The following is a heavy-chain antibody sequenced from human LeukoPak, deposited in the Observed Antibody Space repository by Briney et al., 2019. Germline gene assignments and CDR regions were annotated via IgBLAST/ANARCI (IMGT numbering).Heavy chain of an antibody. D-gene: IGHD6-19*01. CDR1: GYTFTGYY. J-gene: IGHJ4*02. CDR3: ARSYSSGWDFDY. V-gene: IGHV1-2*02. Sequence: ASVKVSCKASGYTFTGYYMHWVRQAPGQGLEWMGWINPNSGGTNYAQKFQGRVTMTRDTSISTAYMELSRLRSDDTAVYYCARSYSSGWDFDYWGQETLVTVSS. CDR2: INPNSGGT.